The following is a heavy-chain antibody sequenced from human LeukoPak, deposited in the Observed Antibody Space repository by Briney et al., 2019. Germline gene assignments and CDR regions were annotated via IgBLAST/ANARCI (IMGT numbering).Heavy chain of an antibody. Sequence: ASVKVSCTASGYSFSDYYVYWVRQAAGQGLEWMGVINANTGGTYYAQKFQGRVTMTRDTSISTAYMELSRLTSDDTAEYYCARRLAVAENWGQGTLVTVSS. CDR3: ARRLAVAEN. CDR2: INANTGGT. J-gene: IGHJ4*02. CDR1: GYSFSDYY. D-gene: IGHD6-19*01. V-gene: IGHV1-2*02.